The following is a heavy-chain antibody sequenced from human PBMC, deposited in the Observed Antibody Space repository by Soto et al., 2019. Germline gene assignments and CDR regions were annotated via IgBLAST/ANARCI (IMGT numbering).Heavy chain of an antibody. CDR1: GITFSSHA. CDR2: ISGSGGNT. J-gene: IGHJ4*02. CDR3: AKVVDGSTWKYYFDD. Sequence: GGSLRLSCAASGITFSSHAMSWVRQAPGKGLEWVAAISGSGGNTYYADAVMGRFTISRDTSKTTLYLQLNSLRAEDTALYYCAKVVDGSTWKYYFDDWGQGTLVTVSS. D-gene: IGHD1-1*01. V-gene: IGHV3-23*01.